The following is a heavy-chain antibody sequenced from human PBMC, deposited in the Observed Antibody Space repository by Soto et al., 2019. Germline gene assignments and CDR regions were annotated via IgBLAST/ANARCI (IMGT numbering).Heavy chain of an antibody. CDR3: ARGGNGVVVPAAIIFDY. Sequence: SETLSLTCAVYGGSFSGYYWSWIRQPPGKGLEWIGEINHSGSTNYNPSLKSRVTISVDTSKNQFSLKLSSVTAADTAMYYCARGGNGVVVPAAIIFDYWGQGTLVTVSS. CDR1: GGSFSGYY. J-gene: IGHJ4*02. D-gene: IGHD2-2*01. CDR2: INHSGST. V-gene: IGHV4-34*01.